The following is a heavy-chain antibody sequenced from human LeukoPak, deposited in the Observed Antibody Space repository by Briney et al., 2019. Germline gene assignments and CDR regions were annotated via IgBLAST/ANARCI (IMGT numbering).Heavy chain of an antibody. V-gene: IGHV4-34*01. D-gene: IGHD3-10*01. CDR1: GGSFSGYY. Sequence: SETLSLTCAVYGGSFSGYYWSWIRQPPGEGLEWIGEINHSGSTNYNPSLKSRVTISVDTSKNQFSLKLSSVTAADTAVYYCARGSLVRDYFDYWGQGTLVTVSS. J-gene: IGHJ4*02. CDR3: ARGSLVRDYFDY. CDR2: INHSGST.